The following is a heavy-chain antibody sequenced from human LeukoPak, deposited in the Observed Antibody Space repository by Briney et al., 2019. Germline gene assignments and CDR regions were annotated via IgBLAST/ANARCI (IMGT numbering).Heavy chain of an antibody. D-gene: IGHD4-17*01. Sequence: SVKVSCKASGGTFSSYAISWVRQAPGQGLEWMGGIIPIFGTANYAQKFQGRVTITADDSTSTAYMELSSLRSEDTAVYYCARDAPDYGDASVRNWFDPWGQGTLVTVSS. CDR3: ARDAPDYGDASVRNWFDP. CDR2: IIPIFGTA. J-gene: IGHJ5*02. CDR1: GGTFSSYA. V-gene: IGHV1-69*13.